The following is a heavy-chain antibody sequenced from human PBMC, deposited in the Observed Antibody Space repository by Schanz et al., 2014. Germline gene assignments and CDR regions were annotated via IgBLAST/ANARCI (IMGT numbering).Heavy chain of an antibody. CDR3: ARDDRAYYYGMDV. V-gene: IGHV1-2*04. CDR1: GYTFTSYS. J-gene: IGHJ6*02. CDR2: INPNTGGT. Sequence: QVQLVQSGAEVKKPGASVKVSCKASGYTFTSYSIHWVRQAPGQGLEWMGWINPNTGGTNFAQKFQGWVTVTRDTSISTVYMELSRVTYEDTAVYYCARDDRAYYYGMDVWGQETTVTVSS. D-gene: IGHD3-22*01.